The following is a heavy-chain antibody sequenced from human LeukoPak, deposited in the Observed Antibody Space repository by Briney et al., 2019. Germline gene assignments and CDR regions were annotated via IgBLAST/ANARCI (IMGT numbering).Heavy chain of an antibody. CDR1: GGTYSSYA. D-gene: IGHD3-22*01. J-gene: IGHJ4*02. V-gene: IGHV1-69*05. Sequence: SVKVSCKASGGTYSSYAISWVRQAPGQGLEWMGRIIPIFGTANYAQKFQGRVTITTDESTSTAYMELSSLRSEDTALYYCASDYDSSGYYYPKFDYWGQGTLVTVSS. CDR3: ASDYDSSGYYYPKFDY. CDR2: IIPIFGTA.